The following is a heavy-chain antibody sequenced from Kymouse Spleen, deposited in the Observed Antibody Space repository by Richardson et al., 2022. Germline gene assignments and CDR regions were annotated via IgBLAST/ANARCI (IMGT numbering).Heavy chain of an antibody. J-gene: IGHJ6*02. D-gene: IGHD1-26*01. Sequence: QVQLVQSGAEVKKPGSSVKVSCKASGGTFSSYAISWVRQAPGQGLEWMGGIIPIFGTANYAQKFQGRVTITTDESTSTAYMELSSLRSEDTAVYYCARERWELLPTLYYYYGMDVWGQGTTVTVSS. V-gene: IGHV1-69*05. CDR1: GGTFSSYA. CDR2: IIPIFGTA. CDR3: ARERWELLPTLYYYYGMDV.